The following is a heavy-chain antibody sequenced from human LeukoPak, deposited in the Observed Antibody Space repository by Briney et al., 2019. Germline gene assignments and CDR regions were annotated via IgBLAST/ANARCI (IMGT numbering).Heavy chain of an antibody. D-gene: IGHD6-19*01. Sequence: GGSLRLSCAASGFTFIDYDMQWVRQVIGKGLEWVSAIGIRGDTHYSGSVKGRFTISRENAESSLYLQMNSLRAEDTAVYYCARGRIQVSGIDEFDYWGQGTLVTVSS. CDR1: GFTFIDYD. CDR2: IGIRGDT. J-gene: IGHJ4*02. V-gene: IGHV3-13*01. CDR3: ARGRIQVSGIDEFDY.